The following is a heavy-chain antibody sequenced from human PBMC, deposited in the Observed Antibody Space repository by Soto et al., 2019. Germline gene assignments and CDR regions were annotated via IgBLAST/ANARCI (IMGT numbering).Heavy chain of an antibody. CDR2: INPNSGGT. Sequence: ASVKVSCKASGYTFTGYYMHWVRQAPGQGLEWMGWINPNSGGTNYAQKFQGRVTMTRDTSISTAYMELSRLRSDDTAVYYCARVRYCSSTSCYPEYYYYGMDVWGQGTTVTVSS. CDR3: ARVRYCSSTSCYPEYYYYGMDV. V-gene: IGHV1-2*02. J-gene: IGHJ6*02. CDR1: GYTFTGYY. D-gene: IGHD2-2*01.